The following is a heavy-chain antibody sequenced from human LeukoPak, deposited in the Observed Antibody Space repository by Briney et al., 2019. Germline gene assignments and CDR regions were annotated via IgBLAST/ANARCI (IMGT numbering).Heavy chain of an antibody. J-gene: IGHJ6*03. CDR2: ISGNGGST. CDR1: GFTFNSYA. V-gene: IGHV3-23*01. CDR3: AKDLRVIVVTYYMDV. D-gene: IGHD2-2*01. Sequence: GSLRLSCAASGFTFNSYAMTWVRQAQGKGLEWISSISGNGGSTYYTDSVKGRFTISRDNSKNTLYLQMNSLRAEDTAAYYCAKDLRVIVVTYYMDVWGKGTTVTVSS.